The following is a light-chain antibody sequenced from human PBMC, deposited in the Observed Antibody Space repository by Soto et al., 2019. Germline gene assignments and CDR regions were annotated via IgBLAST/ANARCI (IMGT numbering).Light chain of an antibody. J-gene: IGKJ1*01. V-gene: IGKV4-1*01. Sequence: DIVMTQSPDSLAVSLGERATINCKSSQSVLVSSNNKNYLAWYQQKPGQPPRLLIYWASTRESGVPDRISGSGSVTDYTVIFNSLQAEDVAVCYCQHYYGTPPTFGQGTKVEMK. CDR3: QHYYGTPPT. CDR1: QSVLVSSNNKNY. CDR2: WAS.